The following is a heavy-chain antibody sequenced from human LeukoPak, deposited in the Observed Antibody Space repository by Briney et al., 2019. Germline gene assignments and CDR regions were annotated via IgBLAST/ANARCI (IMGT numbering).Heavy chain of an antibody. D-gene: IGHD4-17*01. CDR3: ARGEDGTGDYRPTYFDS. CDR2: IYYSGST. V-gene: IGHV4-31*03. CDR1: GGSISSGGYY. Sequence: SETLPLTCTVSGGSISSGGYYWSWIRQHPGKGLEWIGYIYYSGSTYYNPSLKSRATISVDTSKKQFSLNLTSVTAADTAVYYCARGEDGTGDYRPTYFDSWGQGTLVTVSS. J-gene: IGHJ4*02.